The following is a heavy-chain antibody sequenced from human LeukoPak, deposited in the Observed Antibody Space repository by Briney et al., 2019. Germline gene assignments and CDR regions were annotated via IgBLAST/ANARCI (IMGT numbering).Heavy chain of an antibody. CDR1: GFSISGYY. CDR3: TRRRDYGDS. J-gene: IGHJ4*02. CDR2: ISSSVDTI. Sequence: GGSLRLSCAASGFSISGYYMSWIRQAPGKGLEWIAYISSSVDTIYYTDSVKGRFTISRDNANNSLYLQMDSLRAEDTAVYYCTRRRDYGDSWGQGTLVTVSS. V-gene: IGHV3-11*01.